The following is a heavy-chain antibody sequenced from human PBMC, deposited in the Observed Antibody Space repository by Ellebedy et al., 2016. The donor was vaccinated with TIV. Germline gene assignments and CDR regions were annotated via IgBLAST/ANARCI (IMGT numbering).Heavy chain of an antibody. CDR1: GYTFTGYY. CDR2: INPNNGGT. Sequence: AASVKVSCKASGYTFTGYYMHWVRQAPGQGLEWMGWINPNNGGTNYAQKFQGWVTMTRDTSISTAYMELSRLRSDDTAVYYCAREEVGATRYGMDVWGQGTTVTVSS. D-gene: IGHD1-26*01. CDR3: AREEVGATRYGMDV. J-gene: IGHJ6*02. V-gene: IGHV1-2*04.